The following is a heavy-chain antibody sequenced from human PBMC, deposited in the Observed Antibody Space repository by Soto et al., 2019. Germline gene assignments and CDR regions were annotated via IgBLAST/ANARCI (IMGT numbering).Heavy chain of an antibody. CDR2: ISGSGGST. D-gene: IGHD7-27*01. CDR1: GFTFSIFA. Sequence: SLRLSCAASGFTFSIFAMSWVRQSPGKGLEWVSTISGSGGSTYYADAVKGRFTISRDNSMGTLYLQMKSLRVEDTAIYYCAKEVSLGSTVDLGYWGQGALVTVSS. V-gene: IGHV3-23*01. CDR3: AKEVSLGSTVDLGY. J-gene: IGHJ4*02.